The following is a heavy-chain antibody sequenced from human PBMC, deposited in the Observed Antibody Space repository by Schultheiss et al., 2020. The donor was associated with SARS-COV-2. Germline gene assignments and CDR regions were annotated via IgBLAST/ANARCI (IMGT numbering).Heavy chain of an antibody. CDR2: IYWDDDK. Sequence: SGPTLVKPTQTLTLTCTFSGFSLSTSGVGVGWIRQPPGKALEWLALIYWDDDKRYSPSLKSRLTITKDTSKNQVVLTMTNMDPVDTATYYCAHMRLYSYGMTRRWFDPWGQGTLVTVSS. CDR1: GFSLSTSGVG. D-gene: IGHD5-18*01. CDR3: AHMRLYSYGMTRRWFDP. V-gene: IGHV2-5*02. J-gene: IGHJ5*02.